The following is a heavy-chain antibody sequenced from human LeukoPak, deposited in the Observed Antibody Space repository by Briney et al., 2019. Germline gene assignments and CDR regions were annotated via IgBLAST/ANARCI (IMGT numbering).Heavy chain of an antibody. V-gene: IGHV3-23*01. D-gene: IGHD3/OR15-3a*01. CDR3: AKVATWTYFDS. J-gene: IGHJ4*02. CDR2: IGDSGVPT. CDR1: QFTFTSYA. Sequence: GGSLRLSCAASQFTFTSYAMSWVRQAPGRGLEWVSSIGDSGVPTYYADSVKGRFTISRDNSQNTLYLQMDSLRADDTAVYYCAKVATWTYFDSWGQGTLVTVSS.